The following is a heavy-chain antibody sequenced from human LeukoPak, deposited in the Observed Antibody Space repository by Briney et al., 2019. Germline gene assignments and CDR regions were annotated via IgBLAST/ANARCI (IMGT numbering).Heavy chain of an antibody. CDR3: ARATFGELFT. D-gene: IGHD3-10*01. CDR2: IYSGGST. J-gene: IGHJ5*02. Sequence: PGGSLRLSCAASGFTVSSNYMSWVRQAPGKGLEWVSVIYSGGSTYYADSVKDRFTISRDTSKNTLYLQMNSLRAEDTAVYYCARATFGELFTWGQGTLVTVSS. CDR1: GFTVSSNY. V-gene: IGHV3-53*01.